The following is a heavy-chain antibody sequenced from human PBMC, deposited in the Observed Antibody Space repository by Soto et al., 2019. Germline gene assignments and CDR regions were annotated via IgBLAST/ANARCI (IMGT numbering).Heavy chain of an antibody. V-gene: IGHV3-23*01. CDR1: GFNFKKFA. J-gene: IGHJ4*02. CDR3: AKADGEQWLLPHLDK. D-gene: IGHD6-19*01. Sequence: GSLRLSCVASGFNFKKFAMSWVLQAPGEGLEWVSGISCCGGSTSYTDSVKGRFSIARDDSTNTLSLQMNNLRVEDTAQYYCAKADGEQWLLPHLDKWGQGTLVTVS. CDR2: ISCCGGST.